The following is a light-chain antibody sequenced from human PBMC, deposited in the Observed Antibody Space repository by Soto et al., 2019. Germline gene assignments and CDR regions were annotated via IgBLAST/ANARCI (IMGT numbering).Light chain of an antibody. V-gene: IGLV2-23*01. CDR2: EGS. J-gene: IGLJ2*01. Sequence: QSVLTQPASVSGSLGQSITISCTGTSSDVGSYNLVSWYQQHPGKAPKLIIYEGSKRPSGLSNRFSGSKSGNTASLTISGLQAEDEADYYCCSYAGYSRVFGGGTKVTVL. CDR3: CSYAGYSRV. CDR1: SSDVGSYNL.